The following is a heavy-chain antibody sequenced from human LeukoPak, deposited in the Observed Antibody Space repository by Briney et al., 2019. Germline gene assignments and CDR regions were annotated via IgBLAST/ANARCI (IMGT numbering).Heavy chain of an antibody. CDR1: GFMFFSYE. Sequence: GGSLRLSCAASGFMFFSYEMNWVRQAPGKGLEWVSYISSGGNTIYYADSVKGRFTISRDNAKNSLHLQMNSLRAEDTAVYYCARDVELLWFGESQYFDYWGQGTLVTVSS. CDR2: ISSGGNTI. D-gene: IGHD3-10*01. V-gene: IGHV3-48*03. CDR3: ARDVELLWFGESQYFDY. J-gene: IGHJ4*02.